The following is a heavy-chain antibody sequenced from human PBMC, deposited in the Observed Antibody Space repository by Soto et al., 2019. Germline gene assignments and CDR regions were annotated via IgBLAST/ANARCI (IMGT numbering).Heavy chain of an antibody. V-gene: IGHV4-39*01. J-gene: IGHJ4*02. CDR1: GGSSGSSSYY. CDR2: IYYSGST. CDR3: ARLLRSGGSSWQYFDY. Sequence: PSETLSLSCTVAGGSSGSSSYYCGWIRQPPGKGLEWIGSIYYSGSTYYNPSLKSRVTISVDTSKNQFSLKLSSVTAADTAVYYCARLLRSGGSSWQYFDYWGQRTLVTVSS. D-gene: IGHD6-13*01.